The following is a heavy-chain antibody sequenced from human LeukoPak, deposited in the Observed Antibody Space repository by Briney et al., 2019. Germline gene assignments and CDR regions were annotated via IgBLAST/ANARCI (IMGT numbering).Heavy chain of an antibody. D-gene: IGHD2-8*01. V-gene: IGHV1-8*02. CDR3: ARVTGCTNGVCYKPSERVDV. CDR2: MNPNSGNT. Sequence: ASVKVSCKASGYTFISYYMHWVRQATGQGLEWMGWMNPNSGNTGYAQKFQGRVTMTRNTSISTAYMELSSLRSEDTAVYYCARVTGCTNGVCYKPSERVDVWGQGTTVTVSS. CDR1: GYTFISYY. J-gene: IGHJ6*02.